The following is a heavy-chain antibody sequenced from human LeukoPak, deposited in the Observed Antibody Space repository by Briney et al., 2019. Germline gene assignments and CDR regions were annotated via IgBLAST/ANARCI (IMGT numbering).Heavy chain of an antibody. CDR1: GGSIGNYY. CDR3: ARGSMIRGRFDY. D-gene: IGHD3-10*01. V-gene: IGHV4-59*01. CDR2: IFFSASS. Sequence: SETLSLTCTVSGGSIGNYYWSWIRQSAEKGLGGIRYIFFSASSNYNPSLKIRVTISVDTSKNQFSLKLSSVTAADTAVYYCARGSMIRGRFDYWGQGTLVTVSS. J-gene: IGHJ4*02.